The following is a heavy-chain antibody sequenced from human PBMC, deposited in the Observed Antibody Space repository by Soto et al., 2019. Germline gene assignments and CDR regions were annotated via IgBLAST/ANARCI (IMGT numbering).Heavy chain of an antibody. CDR1: GFTFSNYG. D-gene: IGHD6-13*01. J-gene: IGHJ6*02. CDR3: ATDGAAGAAMGV. V-gene: IGHV3-21*02. CDR2: ISGGGEYV. Sequence: EMKLVESGGGLVKPGGSLRLSCAASGFTFSNYGMNWARQSPGKGLEWVSSISGGGEYVGYADSLKGRLTISRDNAKKSLYLQLNSLTADDTAVNYCATDGAAGAAMGVWGQGTTVTVSS.